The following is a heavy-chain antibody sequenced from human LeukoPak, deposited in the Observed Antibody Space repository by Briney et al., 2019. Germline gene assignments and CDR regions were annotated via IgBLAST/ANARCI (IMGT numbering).Heavy chain of an antibody. Sequence: SETLSLTCTVSGGSITRCYSYWAWMRQPPGKGLVWIGSRYCSGGSHYNPSLKRPVTICVDPSKNQFFLSLSSVTAADTAVYYCATHFGGQVWNDDWGKGTLVIVSS. CDR2: RYCSGGS. J-gene: IGHJ4*02. CDR1: GGSITRCYSY. D-gene: IGHD3-16*01. V-gene: IGHV4-39*01. CDR3: ATHFGGQVWNDD.